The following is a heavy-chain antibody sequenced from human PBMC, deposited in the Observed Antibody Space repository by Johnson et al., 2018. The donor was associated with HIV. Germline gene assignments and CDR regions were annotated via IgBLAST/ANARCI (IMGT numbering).Heavy chain of an antibody. CDR3: ARDRGAARDALDI. D-gene: IGHD6-6*01. Sequence: QVQLVESGGGLVKPGGSLRLSCVASGFSFSSFAMHWVRQAPGKGLQWVAVMSFDETNSYDSDSVDVKGRFTISRDNAKNSLYLQMNSLRAEDTAVYYCARDRGAARDALDIWGQGTMVTVSS. V-gene: IGHV3-30-3*01. CDR2: MSFDETNS. J-gene: IGHJ3*02. CDR1: GFSFSSFA.